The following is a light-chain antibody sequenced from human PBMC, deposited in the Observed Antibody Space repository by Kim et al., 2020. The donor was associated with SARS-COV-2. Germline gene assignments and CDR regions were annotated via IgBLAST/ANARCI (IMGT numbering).Light chain of an antibody. CDR1: QGINSR. CDR3: QQAYSFPYT. Sequence: DIQMTQSPSSVSASVGDRVTITCRASQGINSRLAWYQQKPGTAPKLLIYAASSLQSGVPSRFSGSGSGTDFSLTISSLQPEDFAAYYCQQAYSFPYTFGQGTKLEIK. J-gene: IGKJ2*01. CDR2: AAS. V-gene: IGKV1-12*01.